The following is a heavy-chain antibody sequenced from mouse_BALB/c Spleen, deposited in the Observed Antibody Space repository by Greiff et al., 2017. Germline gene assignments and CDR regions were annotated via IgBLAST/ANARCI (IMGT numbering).Heavy chain of an antibody. D-gene: IGHD1-2*01. CDR1: GFTFSSYA. CDR3: ARATTAPWFAY. V-gene: IGHV5-6-5*01. J-gene: IGHJ3*01. Sequence: EVKLVESGGGLVKPGGSLKLSCAASGFTFSSYAMSWVRQTPEKRLEWVASISSGGSTYYPDSVKGRFTISRDNARNILYLQMSSLRSEDTAMYYCARATTAPWFAYWGQGTLVTVSA. CDR2: ISSGGST.